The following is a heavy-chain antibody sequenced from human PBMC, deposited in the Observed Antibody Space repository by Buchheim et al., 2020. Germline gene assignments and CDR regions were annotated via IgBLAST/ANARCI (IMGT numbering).Heavy chain of an antibody. CDR1: GGSFSGYY. V-gene: IGHV4-34*01. J-gene: IGHJ5*02. D-gene: IGHD6-13*01. Sequence: QVQLQQWGAGLLKPSETLSLTCAVYGGSFSGYYWSWIRQPPGKGLEWIGEINHSGSTNYNPSLKRRVTISVDTSKNQFSLKLSSVTAADTAVYYCAAEREVAAAGTYNWFDPWGQGTL. CDR2: INHSGST. CDR3: AAEREVAAAGTYNWFDP.